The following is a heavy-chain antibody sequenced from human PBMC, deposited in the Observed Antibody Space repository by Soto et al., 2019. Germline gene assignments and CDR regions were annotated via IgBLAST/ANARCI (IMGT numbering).Heavy chain of an antibody. D-gene: IGHD2-8*02. CDR3: ARDKITGLFDY. Sequence: SETLSLTCAVFGLSFSGYYWTWIRQPPGTGLEWIGEINHSGSTNYNPSLKSRVTISVDTSKNQFSLKLTSVTAADTAVSYCARDKITGLFDYWGQGTVVTVSS. V-gene: IGHV4-34*01. J-gene: IGHJ4*02. CDR1: GLSFSGYY. CDR2: INHSGST.